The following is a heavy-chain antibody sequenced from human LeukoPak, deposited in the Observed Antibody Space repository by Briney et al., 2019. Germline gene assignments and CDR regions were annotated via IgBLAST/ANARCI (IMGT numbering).Heavy chain of an antibody. V-gene: IGHV3-33*06. D-gene: IGHD6-13*01. CDR2: IWYDGSNK. J-gene: IGHJ3*02. CDR3: AKVGPGIAAAGTHFGAFDI. Sequence: PGRSLRLSCAASGFIFSSYGMHWVRQAPGKGLEWVAVIWYDGSNKYYADSVKGRFTISRDNSKNTLYLQMNSLRAEDTAVYYCAKVGPGIAAAGTHFGAFDIWGQGTMVTVSS. CDR1: GFIFSSYG.